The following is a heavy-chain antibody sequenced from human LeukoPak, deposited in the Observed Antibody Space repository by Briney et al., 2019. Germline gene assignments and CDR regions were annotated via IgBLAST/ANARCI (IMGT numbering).Heavy chain of an antibody. CDR3: ARRHQYCSGGSCYPYYFDS. D-gene: IGHD2-15*01. Sequence: GESLKISCKGSGYSFTNYWIGWVRQMPGKGLEWMGIIYPGDSDTRYSPSFQGRVTISADKSISTAYLHWSSLKASDTAMYYCARRHQYCSGGSCYPYYFDSWGQGTLVTVSS. J-gene: IGHJ4*02. CDR1: GYSFTNYW. CDR2: IYPGDSDT. V-gene: IGHV5-51*01.